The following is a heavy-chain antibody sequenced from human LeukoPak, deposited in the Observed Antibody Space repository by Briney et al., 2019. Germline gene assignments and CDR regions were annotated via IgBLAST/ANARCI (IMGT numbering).Heavy chain of an antibody. Sequence: GGSLRLSCAASGFTVSSNYMSWVRQAPGKGLEWVSVIFGGGTIYYADSVKGRFTISRDKSKNTVYLQVNSLRAEDTAVYYCAKRSNSGYDLGRLYYFDYWGQGALVTVSS. V-gene: IGHV3-53*05. D-gene: IGHD5-12*01. CDR3: AKRSNSGYDLGRLYYFDY. CDR1: GFTVSSNY. J-gene: IGHJ4*02. CDR2: IFGGGTI.